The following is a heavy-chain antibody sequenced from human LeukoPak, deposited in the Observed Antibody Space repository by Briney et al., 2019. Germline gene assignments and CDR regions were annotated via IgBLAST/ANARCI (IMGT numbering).Heavy chain of an antibody. D-gene: IGHD4-17*01. V-gene: IGHV4-59*01. CDR3: ARGGTTVTPGLLWFDP. Sequence: SETLSLTCTVSGGSISTYYWSWIRQPPGKGLEWIGYIYYSGTTNYNPSLKSRVTISVDTSKNQFSLQLSSVTAADTAVYYCARGGTTVTPGLLWFDPWGQGTLVTVSS. J-gene: IGHJ5*02. CDR1: GGSISTYY. CDR2: IYYSGTT.